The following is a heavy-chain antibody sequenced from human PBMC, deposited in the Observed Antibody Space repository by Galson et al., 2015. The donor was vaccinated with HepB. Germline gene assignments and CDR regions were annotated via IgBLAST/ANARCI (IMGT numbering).Heavy chain of an antibody. CDR3: AKILRWLHSLGDY. CDR2: IDVSSIYK. V-gene: IGHV3-21*04. D-gene: IGHD5-24*01. J-gene: IGHJ4*02. CDR1: GFTFNTYN. Sequence: SLRLSCAASGFTFNTYNMNWVRQAPGRGLEWVSSIDVSSIYKHYADSVKGRFTISGDNSKDTLYLQMNSLRAEDTAVYYCAKILRWLHSLGDYWGQGTLVTVSS.